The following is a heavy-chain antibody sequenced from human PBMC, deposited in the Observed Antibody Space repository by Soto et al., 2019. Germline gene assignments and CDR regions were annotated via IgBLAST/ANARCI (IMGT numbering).Heavy chain of an antibody. CDR2: ISGSGGSP. D-gene: IGHD5-12*01. J-gene: IGHJ4*02. Sequence: PGGSLRLSCAASGFTFSNYAMNWVRQAPGKGLEWVSTISGSGGSPYYADSVKGRFTISRDNSKNTLYLQMNSLRAGDSAIYYCANEGTSGLSYFDNWGQGNLVTISS. V-gene: IGHV3-23*01. CDR3: ANEGTSGLSYFDN. CDR1: GFTFSNYA.